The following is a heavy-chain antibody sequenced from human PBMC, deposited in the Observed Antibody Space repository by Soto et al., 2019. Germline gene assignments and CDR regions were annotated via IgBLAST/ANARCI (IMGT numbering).Heavy chain of an antibody. J-gene: IGHJ4*02. D-gene: IGHD3-10*01. V-gene: IGHV1-18*01. Sequence: QVQLVQSGAEVKEPGASVKVSCKGSGYTFASYAISWVRQAPGQGLEWMGWISGYNGNTNYAQKLQGRVTMTTDTYTSTAYMELGSLRSDDTAVYYCARDSGGEFGDYWGQGTLVTVSS. CDR1: GYTFASYA. CDR3: ARDSGGEFGDY. CDR2: ISGYNGNT.